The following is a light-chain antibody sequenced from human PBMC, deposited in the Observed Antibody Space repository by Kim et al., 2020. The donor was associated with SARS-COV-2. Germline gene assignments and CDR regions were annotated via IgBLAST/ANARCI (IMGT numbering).Light chain of an antibody. Sequence: EIVLTQSPATLSLSPGERATLSCRASQSVSRYLAWYQQKPGQAPRLLIHDASERATGIPARFSGSGSGTDFTLTISSLEPEDLGVYYCQQRTKSSWTFGQGTKVDIK. J-gene: IGKJ1*01. CDR3: QQRTKSSWT. CDR2: DAS. V-gene: IGKV3-11*01. CDR1: QSVSRY.